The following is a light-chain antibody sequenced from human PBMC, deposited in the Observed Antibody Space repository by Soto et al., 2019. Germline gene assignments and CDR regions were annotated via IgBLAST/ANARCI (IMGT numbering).Light chain of an antibody. CDR3: STYSNSRTMV. CDR2: HVS. Sequence: QSVLTQPASVSASPGQAITISCTGTSGDVGSYNYVSWYQQYPGKVPKVMIYHVSNRTSGVSNRFSGSNSGNTASLTNSGLHAEYEADDYCSTYSNSRTMVFGGGIQLTVL. V-gene: IGLV2-14*03. J-gene: IGLJ2*01. CDR1: SGDVGSYNY.